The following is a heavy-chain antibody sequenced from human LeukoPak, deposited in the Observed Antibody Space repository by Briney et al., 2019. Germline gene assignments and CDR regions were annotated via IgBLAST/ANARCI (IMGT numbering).Heavy chain of an antibody. CDR2: ISSSSSYI. CDR1: GFTLSYYN. Sequence: SGGSLRLSCAASGFTLSYYNMNWVRQAPGKGLEWVSSISSSSSYIYYADSVKGRFTISRDNAKNSLYLQMNSLRADDTAVYYCARETPDGYDYWGQGTLVTVSS. CDR3: ARETPDGYDY. D-gene: IGHD5-24*01. V-gene: IGHV3-21*01. J-gene: IGHJ4*02.